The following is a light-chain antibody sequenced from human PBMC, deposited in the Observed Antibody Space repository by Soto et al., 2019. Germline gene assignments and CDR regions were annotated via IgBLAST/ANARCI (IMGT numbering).Light chain of an antibody. CDR1: QSVSRN. J-gene: IGKJ1*01. CDR2: DAS. Sequence: AIQLTQSPSSLSASVGDRVTITCRASQSVSRNLNWYQQKPGKAPNLLIYDASSLQSGVPSRFSGSGSGTDFTLTISSLQPEDFATYYCLQDYNYPRTFGQGTKVDIK. CDR3: LQDYNYPRT. V-gene: IGKV1-6*01.